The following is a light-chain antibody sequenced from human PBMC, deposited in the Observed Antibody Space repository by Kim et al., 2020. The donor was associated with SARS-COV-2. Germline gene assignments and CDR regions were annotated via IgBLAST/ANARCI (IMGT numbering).Light chain of an antibody. V-gene: IGKV1-5*01. Sequence: LSASVGDRVIITCRASQFISSWLAWYQQKPGEAPKLLIYDAATLQSGVPSRFSGSGVGTEFTLTISSLQPEDFATYFCQQYESLSYTFGQGTKLEI. CDR3: QQYESLSYT. CDR2: DAA. J-gene: IGKJ2*01. CDR1: QFISSW.